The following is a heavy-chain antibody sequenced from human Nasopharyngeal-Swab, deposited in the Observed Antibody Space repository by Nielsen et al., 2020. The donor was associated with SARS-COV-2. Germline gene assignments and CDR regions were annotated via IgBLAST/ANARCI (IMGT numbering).Heavy chain of an antibody. CDR2: INYSGST. J-gene: IGHJ3*02. Sequence: SETLSLTCSVSGGSFSSSNSYWGWIRQPPGKGLEWIGTINYSGSTYYNPSLKSRVTISVDTSRNQFSLKLSSVTAADTAVYYCARESLTGTLMGAFDIWGQGTMVTVSS. V-gene: IGHV4-39*02. CDR3: ARESLTGTLMGAFDI. CDR1: GGSFSSSNSY. D-gene: IGHD1-20*01.